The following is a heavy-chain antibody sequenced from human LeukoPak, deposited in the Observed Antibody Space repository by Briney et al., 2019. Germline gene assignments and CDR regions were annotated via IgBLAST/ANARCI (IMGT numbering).Heavy chain of an antibody. CDR1: GVSVSDGRYY. CDR3: ATPYCSSISCLDVFNM. CDR2: KYYSGSA. J-gene: IGHJ3*02. Sequence: KPSETLSLTCSVSGVSVSDGRYYWTWIRQHPGKGLEWIGYKYYSGSAKYNPSLKSRLTISIYTTKNQFSLHLSSVTAADTATYYCATPYCSSISCLDVFNMWGQGTRVTVSS. D-gene: IGHD2-2*01. V-gene: IGHV4-31*03.